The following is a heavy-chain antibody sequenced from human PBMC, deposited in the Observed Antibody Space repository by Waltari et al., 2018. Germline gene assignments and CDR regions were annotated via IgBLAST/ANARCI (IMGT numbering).Heavy chain of an antibody. CDR2: IYHSGST. V-gene: IGHV4-38-2*01. D-gene: IGHD3-16*02. Sequence: QVQLQESGPGLVKPSETLSLTCAVSGYSISSGYYWGWIRQPPGKGLEWIGSIYHSGSTYYNPSLKSRVTISVDTSKNQFSLKLSSVTAADTAVYYCASSSFGGVIVRRNLDYWGQGTLVTVSS. CDR3: ASSSFGGVIVRRNLDY. J-gene: IGHJ4*02. CDR1: GYSISSGYY.